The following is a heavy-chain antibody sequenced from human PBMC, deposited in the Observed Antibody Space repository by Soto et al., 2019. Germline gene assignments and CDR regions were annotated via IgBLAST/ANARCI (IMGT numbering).Heavy chain of an antibody. Sequence: EHLVESGGGLVQPGGSLRLSCAASGFTFSTHYTNWVRQTPGKGLEWVSSINRDSTVIKYADSVMGRFTISRDNARNSLSLQMNSLRAEDTAVYYCLNGDYYVGPGTVVTVSS. CDR2: INRDSTVI. V-gene: IGHV3-48*01. J-gene: IGHJ4*02. D-gene: IGHD3-16*01. CDR1: GFTFSTHY. CDR3: LNGDYY.